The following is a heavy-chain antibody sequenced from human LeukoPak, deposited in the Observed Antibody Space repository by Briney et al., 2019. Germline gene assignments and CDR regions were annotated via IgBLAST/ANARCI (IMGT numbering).Heavy chain of an antibody. J-gene: IGHJ5*02. CDR2: IYSSGST. D-gene: IGHD4-17*01. CDR1: GGSISSSYYY. CDR3: ARHHGP. Sequence: PSETLSLTCTVSGGSISSSYYYWGWIRQPPGKGLEWIGSIYSSGSTYYNPSLKSRVTISVDTSKNQFSLKLTSVTAADTAVYYCARHHGPWGQGTLVTVSS. V-gene: IGHV4-39*01.